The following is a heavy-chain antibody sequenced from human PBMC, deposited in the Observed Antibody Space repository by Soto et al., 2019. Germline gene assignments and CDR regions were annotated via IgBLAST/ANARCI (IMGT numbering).Heavy chain of an antibody. CDR2: IGPSSSYT. V-gene: IGHV3-11*06. CDR3: ARVVRLMLYSDY. J-gene: IGHJ4*02. Sequence: PGGSLRLSCAASGFTFSDYYMSWILQAPGKGLEWVSYIGPSSSYTNYADSVKGRFTISRDNAKNSLYLQMNSLRAEDTAVYYCARVVRLMLYSDYWGQGTLVTVSS. CDR1: GFTFSDYY. D-gene: IGHD2-8*01.